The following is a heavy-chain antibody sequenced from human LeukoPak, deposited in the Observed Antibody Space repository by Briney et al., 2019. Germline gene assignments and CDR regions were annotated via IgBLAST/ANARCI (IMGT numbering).Heavy chain of an antibody. V-gene: IGHV4-59*13. CDR2: IHNSGST. J-gene: IGHJ5*02. CDR3: ARGLGITMFGVVTIRRFDP. CDR1: GGSISDYY. D-gene: IGHD3-3*01. Sequence: PSETLSLICTVSGGSISDYYWNWIRQPPGKGPEWMGYIHNSGSTNYNPSLKSRVTISVDTSKNQFSLKLSSVTAADTAIYYCARGLGITMFGVVTIRRFDPWGQGILVTVSS.